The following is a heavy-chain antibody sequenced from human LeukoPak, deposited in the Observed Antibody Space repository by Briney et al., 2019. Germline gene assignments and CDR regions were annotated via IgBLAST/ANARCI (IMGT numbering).Heavy chain of an antibody. CDR2: ITDDGGDT. Sequence: GGSLRLSCAASGFTFSSYAMSWVRQAPGKGLEWVSAITDDGGDTYHADSVKGRFTTSRDNSETTLYLQMNSLRAEDTAIYYCVKGSSSSRPYYFDYWGQGTLVTVSS. J-gene: IGHJ4*02. CDR1: GFTFSSYA. V-gene: IGHV3-23*01. D-gene: IGHD6-6*01. CDR3: VKGSSSSRPYYFDY.